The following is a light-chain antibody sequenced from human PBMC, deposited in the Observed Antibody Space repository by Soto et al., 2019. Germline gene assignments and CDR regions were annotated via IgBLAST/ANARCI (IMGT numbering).Light chain of an antibody. CDR1: PSVTNF. CDR3: QQRNIWPPVT. Sequence: TQSPATLSLSPGERVTLSCRASPSVTNFLAWYQQKPGQAPRLLIYGAFNRATGIPARFSGSGSGTDFTLTISSLEPEDSAIYYCQQRNIWPPVTFGQGTRLEI. J-gene: IGKJ5*01. CDR2: GAF. V-gene: IGKV3-11*01.